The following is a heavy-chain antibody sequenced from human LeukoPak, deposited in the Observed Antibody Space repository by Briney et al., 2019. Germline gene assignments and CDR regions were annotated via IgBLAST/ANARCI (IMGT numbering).Heavy chain of an antibody. CDR2: TLYRSKRYN. V-gene: IGHV6-1*01. CDR3: ARSHYYGMDV. J-gene: IGHJ6*02. Sequence: RSQTLSLTCAISGDSVSSNSASWNWIRQSPSRGLEWLGKTLYRSKRYNDYAVSVKSRITINPDTSKNQFSLQLNSVTPEDTAVYYCARSHYYGMDVWGQGTTVTVAS. CDR1: GDSVSSNSAS.